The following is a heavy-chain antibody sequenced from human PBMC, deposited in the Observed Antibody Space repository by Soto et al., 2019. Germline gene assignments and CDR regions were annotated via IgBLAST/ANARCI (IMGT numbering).Heavy chain of an antibody. CDR2: ISGSGGST. Sequence: GGSLRLSCAASGFTFSSYAMSWVRQAPGKGLEWVSAISGSGGSTYYTDSVKGRFTISRDNSKNTLYLQMNSLRAEDTAVYYCAKLRLDSGSYYFDYWGQGTLVTVSS. V-gene: IGHV3-23*01. D-gene: IGHD1-26*01. J-gene: IGHJ4*02. CDR1: GFTFSSYA. CDR3: AKLRLDSGSYYFDY.